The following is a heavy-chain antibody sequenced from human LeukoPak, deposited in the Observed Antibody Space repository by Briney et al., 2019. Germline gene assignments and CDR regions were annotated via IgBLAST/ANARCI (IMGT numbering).Heavy chain of an antibody. Sequence: ASVKVSCKPSGYTFGTHWMHWVRQAPGRGLEWMAIINPSGDFRSYAQKFQGRVTVTRDMSTRTVYMELSDLRPEDTALYYCARDYSGQWEQLTGWWIDPWGQGTLVIVSS. J-gene: IGHJ5*02. CDR1: GYTFGTHW. CDR2: INPSGDFR. V-gene: IGHV1-46*01. D-gene: IGHD1-26*01. CDR3: ARDYSGQWEQLTGWWIDP.